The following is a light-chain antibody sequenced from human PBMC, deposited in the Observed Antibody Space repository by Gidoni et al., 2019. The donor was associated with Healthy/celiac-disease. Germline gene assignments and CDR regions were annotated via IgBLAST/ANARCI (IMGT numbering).Light chain of an antibody. Sequence: QSALTQPASVSGSPGQSITISCTGTSSDVGGYNYVSWYQQHPGKAPKLMIYEVSNRPSGVSNRFSGSKSGNTASLTISRLQAEDEADYYCSSYTSSSTVVVFGGGTKLTVL. CDR3: SSYTSSSTVVV. V-gene: IGLV2-14*01. CDR1: SSDVGGYNY. J-gene: IGLJ2*01. CDR2: EVS.